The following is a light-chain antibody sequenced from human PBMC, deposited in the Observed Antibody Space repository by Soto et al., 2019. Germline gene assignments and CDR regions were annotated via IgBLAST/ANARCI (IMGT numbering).Light chain of an antibody. V-gene: IGKV3-20*01. CDR2: GAS. J-gene: IGKJ5*01. Sequence: EIVWTQSPVTLSLSPGERATLSCRASQSVSSSYLAWYQQKPGQAPRLLIYGASSRATGIPDRFSGSGSGTDFTLTISRLEPEDFAVYYCQQYGSSPPITFGQGTRLEIK. CDR3: QQYGSSPPIT. CDR1: QSVSSSY.